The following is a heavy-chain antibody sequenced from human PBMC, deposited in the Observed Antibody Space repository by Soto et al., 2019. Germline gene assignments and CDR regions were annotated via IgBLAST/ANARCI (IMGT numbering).Heavy chain of an antibody. CDR2: ISYDGSNK. CDR1: GFTFSSYG. CDR3: AKERRHYDFWSGPPPSNPDY. J-gene: IGHJ4*02. V-gene: IGHV3-30*18. Sequence: PGGSLRLSCAASGFTFSSYGMTWVRQAPGKGLEWVAVISYDGSNKYYADSVKGRFTISRDNSKNTLYLQMNSLRAEDTAVYYCAKERRHYDFWSGPPPSNPDYWGQGTLVTVSS. D-gene: IGHD3-3*01.